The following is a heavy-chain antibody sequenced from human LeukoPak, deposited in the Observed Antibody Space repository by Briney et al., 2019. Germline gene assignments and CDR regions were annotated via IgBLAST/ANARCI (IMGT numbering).Heavy chain of an antibody. CDR3: ASILSSSWSNYFDY. D-gene: IGHD6-13*01. CDR2: ISYDGSNK. CDR1: GFTFSSYA. Sequence: GGSLRLSCAASGFTFSSYAMHWVRQAPGKGLGWVAVISYDGSNKYYADSVKGRFTISRDNSKNTLYLQMNSLRAEDTAVYYCASILSSSWSNYFDYWGQGTLVTVSS. J-gene: IGHJ4*02. V-gene: IGHV3-30*04.